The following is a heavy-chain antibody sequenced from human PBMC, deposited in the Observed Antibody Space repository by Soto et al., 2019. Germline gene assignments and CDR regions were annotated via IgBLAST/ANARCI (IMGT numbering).Heavy chain of an antibody. CDR1: GYTFTDYW. Sequence: PGASLKIACKGSGYTFTDYWIGWVRQLPGKGLEWMGIIYPGDSDTRYSPSFQGHVTITVDKSTSTAYLQWNTLKASDTAMYYCARHLSNFRYYYYAMDVWGQATTVIVSS. J-gene: IGHJ6*02. CDR3: ARHLSNFRYYYYAMDV. D-gene: IGHD4-4*01. V-gene: IGHV5-51*01. CDR2: IYPGDSDT.